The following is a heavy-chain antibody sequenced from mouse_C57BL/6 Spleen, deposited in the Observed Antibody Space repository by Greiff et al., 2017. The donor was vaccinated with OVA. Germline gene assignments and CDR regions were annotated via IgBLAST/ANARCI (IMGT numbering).Heavy chain of an antibody. V-gene: IGHV1-80*01. Sequence: VQLQQSGAELVKPGASVKISCKASGYAFSSYWMNWVKQRPGKGLEWIGQIYPGDGDTNYNGKFKGKATLTADKSSSTAYMQLSSLTSEDSAVYFCARTLYDYDEDWYFDVWGTGTTVTVSS. CDR2: IYPGDGDT. CDR3: ARTLYDYDEDWYFDV. D-gene: IGHD2-4*01. J-gene: IGHJ1*03. CDR1: GYAFSSYW.